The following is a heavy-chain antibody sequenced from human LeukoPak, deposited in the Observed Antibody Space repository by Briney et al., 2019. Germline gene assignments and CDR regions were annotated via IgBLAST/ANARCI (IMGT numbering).Heavy chain of an antibody. D-gene: IGHD2-15*01. CDR3: ARMALVVVVAGVFDY. CDR2: INHSGST. J-gene: IGHJ4*02. V-gene: IGHV4-34*01. CDR1: GGSFSGYY. Sequence: SETLSLTCAVYGGSFSGYYWSWIRQPPGKGLEWIGEINHSGSTNHNPSLKSRVTISVDTSKNQFSLKLSSVTAADTAVYYCARMALVVVVAGVFDYWGQGTLVSVSS.